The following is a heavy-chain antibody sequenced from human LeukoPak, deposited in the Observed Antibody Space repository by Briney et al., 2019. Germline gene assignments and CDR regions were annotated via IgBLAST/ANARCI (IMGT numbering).Heavy chain of an antibody. CDR3: ARDRLEWSEDAFDI. Sequence: TSETLSLTCTVSGGSISSGSYYWSWIRQPAGKGLEWIGRIYTSGSTNYNPSLNSRVTISVDTSKNQFSLKLSSVTAADTAVYYCARDRLEWSEDAFDIWGQGTMVTVSS. CDR1: GGSISSGSYY. J-gene: IGHJ3*02. V-gene: IGHV4-61*02. D-gene: IGHD3-3*01. CDR2: IYTSGST.